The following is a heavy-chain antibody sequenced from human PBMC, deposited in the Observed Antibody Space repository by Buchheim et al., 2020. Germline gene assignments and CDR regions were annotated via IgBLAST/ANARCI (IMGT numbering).Heavy chain of an antibody. J-gene: IGHJ4*02. CDR1: GFTFSSYA. CDR3: ARDYYDSSGLDY. Sequence: QVQLVESGGGVVQPGRSLRLSCAASGFTFSSYAMHWVRQAPGKGLEWVAVISYDGSNKYYADSVKGRFTISRDNSKNTLYLQMNSLRAEDTAVYYCARDYYDSSGLDYWGQGTL. D-gene: IGHD3-22*01. V-gene: IGHV3-30-3*01. CDR2: ISYDGSNK.